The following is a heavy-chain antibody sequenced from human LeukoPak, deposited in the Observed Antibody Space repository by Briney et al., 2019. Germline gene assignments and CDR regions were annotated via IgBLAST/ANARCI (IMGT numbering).Heavy chain of an antibody. D-gene: IGHD2-2*02. Sequence: KPSETLSLTCTVSGGSISTRDYYGAWIRQPPGKGLEWIGSIYYTGSTFYSPSLKSRVTISVDTSKNQFSLKLSSVTAADTAVYYCARDLRYCSSTSCYTAFHYYYGMDVWGQGTTVTVSS. CDR1: GGSISTRDYY. V-gene: IGHV4-39*07. CDR3: ARDLRYCSSTSCYTAFHYYYGMDV. J-gene: IGHJ6*02. CDR2: IYYTGST.